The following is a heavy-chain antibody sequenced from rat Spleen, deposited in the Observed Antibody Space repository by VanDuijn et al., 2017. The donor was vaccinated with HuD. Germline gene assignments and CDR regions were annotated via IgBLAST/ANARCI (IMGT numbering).Heavy chain of an antibody. D-gene: IGHD1-12*02. Sequence: QVQLKESGPGLVQPSQTLSLTCTVSGFSLSNYGVIWVRQPPGKGLEWMGVIWGNGNTNYNSALKSRLSISRDTSKSQVFLKMSSLQTDDTGTYYCTRGPPRDDDNYYYGYYFDFWGPGTMVTVSS. V-gene: IGHV2-13*01. CDR3: TRGPPRDDDNYYYGYYFDF. CDR1: GFSLSNYG. CDR2: IWGNGNT. J-gene: IGHJ1*01.